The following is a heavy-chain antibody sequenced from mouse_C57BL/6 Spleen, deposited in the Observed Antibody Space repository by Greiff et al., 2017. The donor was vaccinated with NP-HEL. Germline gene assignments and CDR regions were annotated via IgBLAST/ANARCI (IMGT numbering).Heavy chain of an antibody. J-gene: IGHJ2*01. D-gene: IGHD1-1*01. CDR2: INPSTGGT. CDR3: YLSRGY. Sequence: EVQLQQSGPELVKPGASVKISCKASGYSFTGYYMNWVKQSPEKSLEWIGEINPSTGGTTYNQKFKAKATLTVDKSSSTAYMQLKSLTSEDSAVYYCYLSRGYWGQGTTLTVSS. V-gene: IGHV1-42*01. CDR1: GYSFTGYY.